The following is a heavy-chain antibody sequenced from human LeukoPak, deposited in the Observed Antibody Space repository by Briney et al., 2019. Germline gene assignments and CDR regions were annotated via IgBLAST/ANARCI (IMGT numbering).Heavy chain of an antibody. CDR1: GYTLTELS. V-gene: IGHV1-24*01. D-gene: IGHD4-17*01. CDR3: ARYRGDLDYFDY. Sequence: ASVKVSCKVSGYTLTELSMHWVRQAPGKGLEWRGGFDPEDGETIYAQKFQGRVTMTEDTSTDTAYMELRSLRSEDMAVYYCARYRGDLDYFDYWGQGTLVTVSS. CDR2: FDPEDGET. J-gene: IGHJ4*02.